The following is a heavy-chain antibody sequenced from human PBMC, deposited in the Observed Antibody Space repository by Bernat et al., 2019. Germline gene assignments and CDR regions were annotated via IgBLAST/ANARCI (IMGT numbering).Heavy chain of an antibody. V-gene: IGHV1-18*01. Sequence: QVQLVQSGAEVKKPGASVKVSCKASGYTFTSYGISWVRQAPGQGLEWMGWISAYNGNTNYAQKLQGRVTMTTDTSTSTAYMELRSLRSDDTAVYYCARADYYYGSGSYSYYFDYWGQGTLVTVSS. CDR2: ISAYNGNT. CDR1: GYTFTSYG. CDR3: ARADYYYGSGSYSYYFDY. J-gene: IGHJ4*02. D-gene: IGHD3-10*01.